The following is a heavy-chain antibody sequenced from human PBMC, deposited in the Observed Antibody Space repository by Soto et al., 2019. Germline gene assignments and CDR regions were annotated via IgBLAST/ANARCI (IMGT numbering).Heavy chain of an antibody. J-gene: IGHJ4*02. CDR1: GFTFSSYG. CDR2: ISYDGSNT. V-gene: IGHV3-30*18. Sequence: QVQLVESGGGVVQPGRSLRLSCVASGFTFSSYGMHWVRQAPGKGLEWVAIISYDGSNTYYADSVKGRFIISRDNSKNTLYLQMNSLRAEDTSVYYCAKEGGLSGSYYISSSYYFDSWGQGTLVTVSS. CDR3: AKEGGLSGSYYISSSYYFDS. D-gene: IGHD1-26*01.